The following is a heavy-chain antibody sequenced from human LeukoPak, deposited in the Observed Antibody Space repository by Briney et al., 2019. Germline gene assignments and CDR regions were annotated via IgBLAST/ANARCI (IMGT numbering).Heavy chain of an antibody. J-gene: IGHJ4*02. V-gene: IGHV3-49*04. Sequence: PGGSLRLSCTTSGFTFGDFAMNWVRQAPGKGLEWVGFIKTKIYGGTTEYAASVKGRFTISRDDSRAIAYLQMNSLKTEDTAVYYCTRDHRDDWNPGYYFGYWGQGALVTVSS. CDR2: IKTKIYGGTT. D-gene: IGHD1-1*01. CDR1: GFTFGDFA. CDR3: TRDHRDDWNPGYYFGY.